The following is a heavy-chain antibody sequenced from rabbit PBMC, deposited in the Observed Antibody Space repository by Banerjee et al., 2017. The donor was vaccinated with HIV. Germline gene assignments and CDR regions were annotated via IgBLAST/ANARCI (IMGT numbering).Heavy chain of an antibody. CDR2: IDAGSSGFT. J-gene: IGHJ4*01. D-gene: IGHD8-1*01. V-gene: IGHV1S45*01. CDR3: ARDGAGGSYFAL. CDR1: GVSFSGSSY. Sequence: QEQLVESGGGLVQPEGSLTLTCKASGVSFSGSSYMCWVRQAPGKGLEWIACIDAGSSGFTYFASWAKGRFTISKTSSTTVTLQMTSLTAADTATYFCARDGAGGSYFALWGLGTLVTVS.